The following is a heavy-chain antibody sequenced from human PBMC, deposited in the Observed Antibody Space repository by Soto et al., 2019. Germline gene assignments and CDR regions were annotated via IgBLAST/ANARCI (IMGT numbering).Heavy chain of an antibody. J-gene: IGHJ3*02. CDR1: GGSISSSRCH. CDR2: IKYSGTT. D-gene: IGHD1-26*01. CDR3: AIHGITGRYYDAFDI. V-gene: IGHV4-39*01. Sequence: SETLSLTCTVSGGSISSSRCHWGWIRQPPGKGLEWIASIKYSGTTFYNPSLKSRVTLSVDTSKNQFALKLSSVTAAETAVYYCAIHGITGRYYDAFDIWGQGTMVTVSS.